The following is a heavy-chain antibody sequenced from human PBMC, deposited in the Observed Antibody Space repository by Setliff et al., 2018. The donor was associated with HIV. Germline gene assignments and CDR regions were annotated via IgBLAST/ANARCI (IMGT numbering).Heavy chain of an antibody. V-gene: IGHV3-30*04. J-gene: IGHJ4*02. CDR3: ARDNARQYYDFWSGYLY. D-gene: IGHD3-3*01. CDR2: ISYDGGNK. CDR1: GFTFSSYA. Sequence: LRLSCAASGFTFSSYAMHWVRQAPGKGLEWVAVISYDGGNKYYADSVKGRFTISRDNSKNTLYLQMNSLRAEDTAVYYCARDNARQYYDFWSGYLYWGQGTLVTVSS.